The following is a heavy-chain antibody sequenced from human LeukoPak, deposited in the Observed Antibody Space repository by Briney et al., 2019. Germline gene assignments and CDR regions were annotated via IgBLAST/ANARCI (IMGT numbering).Heavy chain of an antibody. J-gene: IGHJ4*02. Sequence: SETLSLTCTVSGGSISSSSYYWGWIRQPPGKGLEWIGSIYYSGSTYYNPSLKSRVTISVDTSKNQFSLKLSSVTAADTAVYYCARRPKMPLWTSVPSGWVWGQGTLVTVSS. V-gene: IGHV4-39*01. CDR2: IYYSGST. CDR1: GGSISSSSYY. D-gene: IGHD3/OR15-3a*01. CDR3: ARRPKMPLWTSVPSGWV.